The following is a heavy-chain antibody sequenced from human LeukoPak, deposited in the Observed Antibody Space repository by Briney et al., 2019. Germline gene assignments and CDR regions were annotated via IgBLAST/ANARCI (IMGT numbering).Heavy chain of an antibody. Sequence: ASVKVSCKASGYTFTGYYMHWVRQAPGQGLEWLGIINPGGGSTSYAQKFQGRVTMTRGPSTSTVYMELSSLTSEDTAVYYCAREAPNYTGGWYLYYFDFWGQGTLVTVSS. CDR2: INPGGGST. CDR3: AREAPNYTGGWYLYYFDF. CDR1: GYTFTGYY. V-gene: IGHV1-46*01. J-gene: IGHJ4*02. D-gene: IGHD6-19*01.